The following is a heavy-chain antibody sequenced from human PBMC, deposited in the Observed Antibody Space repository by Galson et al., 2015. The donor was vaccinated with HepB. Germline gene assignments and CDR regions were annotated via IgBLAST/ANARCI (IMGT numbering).Heavy chain of an antibody. D-gene: IGHD3-22*01. Sequence: QSGAEVKKPGESLKISCKGSGYSFTSYWIGWVRQMPGKGLEWMGIIYPGDSGTRYSPSFQGQVTISADKSISTAYLQWSSLKASDTAMYYCARQERSSGYSSPSDYWGQGTLVTVSS. CDR1: GYSFTSYW. J-gene: IGHJ4*02. V-gene: IGHV5-51*01. CDR3: ARQERSSGYSSPSDY. CDR2: IYPGDSGT.